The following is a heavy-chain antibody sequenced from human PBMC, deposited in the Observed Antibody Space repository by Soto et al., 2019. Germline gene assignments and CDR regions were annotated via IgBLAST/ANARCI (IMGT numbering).Heavy chain of an antibody. CDR2: IHDSGST. CDR3: ARGVRGPRSWYSDY. Sequence: SETLSLTCAVYGESFSGYYWSWIRQPPGKGLEWIGEIHDSGSTNYNPSLKSRLIISVDTSRNQFSLKLSSVTAADTAVYYCARGVRGPRSWYSDYWGQGPLVTVSS. J-gene: IGHJ4*02. D-gene: IGHD6-13*01. CDR1: GESFSGYY. V-gene: IGHV4-34*01.